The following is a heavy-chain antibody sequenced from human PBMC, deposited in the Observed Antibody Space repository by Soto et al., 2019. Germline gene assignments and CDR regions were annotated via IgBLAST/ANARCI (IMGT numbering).Heavy chain of an antibody. CDR3: ARAGYSSSLAY. V-gene: IGHV3-53*01. CDR2: LSSGVAT. D-gene: IGHD6-6*01. CDR1: GFSVSSFY. J-gene: IGHJ4*02. Sequence: SLRLSCAASGFSVSSFYMSWVRQAPGKGPVWVSGLSSGVATSYADSAKGRFTISRDRSKNTLSLQMNSLRVEDTAIYYCARAGYSSSLAYWGQGTLVTVSS.